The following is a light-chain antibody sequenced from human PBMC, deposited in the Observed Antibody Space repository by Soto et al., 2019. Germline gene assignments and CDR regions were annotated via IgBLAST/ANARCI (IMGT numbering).Light chain of an antibody. J-gene: IGLJ1*01. CDR1: SSDVGAYNY. CDR2: DVS. V-gene: IGLV2-14*01. CDR3: SSYTSATTYV. Sequence: QSVRTQPASVSGSPGQSITISCTGTSSDVGAYNYDSWYQQYPGEAPKVIIYDVSHRPAGVSNRFSGSKSGNTASLTIPGLQTQDEADYYCSSYTSATTYVFGTGTKVTVL.